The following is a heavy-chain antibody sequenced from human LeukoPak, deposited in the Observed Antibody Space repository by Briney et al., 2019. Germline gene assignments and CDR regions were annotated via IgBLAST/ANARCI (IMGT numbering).Heavy chain of an antibody. Sequence: GGSLRLSCAASGFTFRSYSMNWVRQAPGKGLEWISYISSSSSTIYYADSVKGRCTISRDNAKNSLYLQMNSLRAEDTAVYYCASGSYDFEDYWGQGTLVTVSS. J-gene: IGHJ4*02. D-gene: IGHD1-26*01. V-gene: IGHV3-48*01. CDR3: ASGSYDFEDY. CDR1: GFTFRSYS. CDR2: ISSSSSTI.